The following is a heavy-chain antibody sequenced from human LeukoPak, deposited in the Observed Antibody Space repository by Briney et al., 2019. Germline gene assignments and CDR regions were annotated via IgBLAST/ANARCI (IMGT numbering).Heavy chain of an antibody. CDR2: IGWTSASSTT. CDR1: GFTFSDYS. Sequence: GGSLRLSCTASGFTFSDYSMNWLRQAPGKGLELISYIGWTSASSTTYYADSVKGRFTISRDSAKNSLYLQMNSLRTEDTAVYYCAKNFFGVVIIYEGDAFDIWGQGTMVTVSS. J-gene: IGHJ3*02. V-gene: IGHV3-48*01. D-gene: IGHD3-3*01. CDR3: AKNFFGVVIIYEGDAFDI.